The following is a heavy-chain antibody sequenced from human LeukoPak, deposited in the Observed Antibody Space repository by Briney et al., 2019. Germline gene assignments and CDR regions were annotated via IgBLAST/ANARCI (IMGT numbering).Heavy chain of an antibody. V-gene: IGHV4-59*08. CDR2: IHYSEST. CDR3: ASRSGSFSDALDI. CDR1: GGSIRSYY. Sequence: SETLSLTCTVSGGSIRSYYWGWTRQPPGKGLEWIGYIHYSESTKYNPSLKSRVTMSVDTSKNQFSLKLSSVTAADTAVYYCASRSGSFSDALDIWGQGTLVTVSS. D-gene: IGHD3-10*01. J-gene: IGHJ3*02.